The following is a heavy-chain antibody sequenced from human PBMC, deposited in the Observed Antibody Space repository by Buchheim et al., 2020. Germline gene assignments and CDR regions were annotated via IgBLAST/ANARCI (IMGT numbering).Heavy chain of an antibody. V-gene: IGHV3-7*01. Sequence: EVQLVESGGGLVQPRGSLRLSCAASGFTFSSYWMSWVRQAPGKGLEWVANIKQDGSEKYYVDSVKGRFTISRDNAKNSLYLQMNSLRAEDTAVYYCARDGRYSSSWYLNYYYYGMDVWGQGTT. CDR1: GFTFSSYW. CDR3: ARDGRYSSSWYLNYYYYGMDV. CDR2: IKQDGSEK. J-gene: IGHJ6*02. D-gene: IGHD6-13*01.